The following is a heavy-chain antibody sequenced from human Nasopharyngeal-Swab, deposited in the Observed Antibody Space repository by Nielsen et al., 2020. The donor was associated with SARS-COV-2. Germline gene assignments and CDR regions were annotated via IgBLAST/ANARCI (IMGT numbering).Heavy chain of an antibody. CDR1: GYSISSGYY. D-gene: IGHD5-24*01. Sequence: SETLSLTCAVSGYSISSGYYWGWIRQPPGKGLEWIGSIYHSGSTYYNPSLKSRVTISVDTSKNQFSLKLSSVTAADTAVYYCARRETPGMATIQFDYWGQGTLVPSPQ. V-gene: IGHV4-38-2*01. J-gene: IGHJ4*02. CDR3: ARRETPGMATIQFDY. CDR2: IYHSGST.